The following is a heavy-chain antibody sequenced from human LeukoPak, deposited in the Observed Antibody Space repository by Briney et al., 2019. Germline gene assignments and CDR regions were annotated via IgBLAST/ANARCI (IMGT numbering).Heavy chain of an antibody. CDR1: GFTFDDYG. Sequence: GGSLRLSCAASGFTFDDYGMSWVRQAPGKGLEWVSGINWNGGSTGYADSVKGRFTISRDNAKNSLYLQMNSLRAEDTALYYCARVAVYYDFWSGYYKSDYYYYMDVWGKGTTVTVSS. D-gene: IGHD3-3*01. V-gene: IGHV3-20*04. CDR3: ARVAVYYDFWSGYYKSDYYYYMDV. J-gene: IGHJ6*03. CDR2: INWNGGST.